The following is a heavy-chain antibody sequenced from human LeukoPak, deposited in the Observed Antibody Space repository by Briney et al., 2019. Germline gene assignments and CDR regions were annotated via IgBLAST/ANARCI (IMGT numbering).Heavy chain of an antibody. CDR1: GYTFTSYD. CDR2: IIPILGIA. J-gene: IGHJ5*02. Sequence: GASVKVSCKASGYTFTSYDINWMRQAPGQGLEWMGRIIPILGIANYAQKFQGRVTITADKSTSTAYMELSSLRSEDTAVYYCARDHRPHYDILTGYYSNWFDPWGQGTLVTVSS. V-gene: IGHV1-69*04. D-gene: IGHD3-9*01. CDR3: ARDHRPHYDILTGYYSNWFDP.